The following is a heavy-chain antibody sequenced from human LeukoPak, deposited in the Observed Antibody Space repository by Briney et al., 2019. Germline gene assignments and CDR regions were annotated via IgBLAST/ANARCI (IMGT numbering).Heavy chain of an antibody. J-gene: IGHJ6*03. CDR2: INHSGST. CDR1: GGSFSGYY. Sequence: SETLSLTCAVYGGSFSGYYWSWIRQPPGKGLEWIGEINHSGSTNYNPSLKSRVTISVDTSKNQFSLKLSSVTAADTAVYYCAREWYGFGGNPYYYYYYMDVWGKGTTVTVSS. CDR3: AREWYGFGGNPYYYYYYMDV. V-gene: IGHV4-34*01. D-gene: IGHD3-10*01.